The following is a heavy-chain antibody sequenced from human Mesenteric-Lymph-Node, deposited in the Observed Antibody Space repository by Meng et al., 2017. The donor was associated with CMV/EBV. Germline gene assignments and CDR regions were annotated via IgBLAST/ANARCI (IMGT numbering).Heavy chain of an antibody. J-gene: IGHJ6*02. CDR1: GGSVSSDGHY. V-gene: IGHV4-61*08. D-gene: IGHD2-2*01. CDR3: ARGLYCSRTSCFTGTGRFYYNMDV. CDR2: IYDTEST. Sequence: SETLSLTCTVSGGSVSSDGHYWSWIRQAPGKGLEWIAFIYDTESTNYNPSLKSRVTISVDTSRNQFSLRLSSVTAADTAVYYCARGLYCSRTSCFTGTGRFYYNMDVWGQGTTVTVSS.